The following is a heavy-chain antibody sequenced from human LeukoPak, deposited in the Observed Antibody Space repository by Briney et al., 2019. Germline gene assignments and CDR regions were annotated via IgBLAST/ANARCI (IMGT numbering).Heavy chain of an antibody. CDR1: GYTFTSYD. CDR3: ARGLPRYSSGWYGY. V-gene: IGHV1-8*01. J-gene: IGHJ4*02. CDR2: MNPNSGNT. D-gene: IGHD6-19*01. Sequence: ASVKVSCKASGYTFTSYDINWVRQATGQGLEWMGWMNPNSGNTGYAQKFQGRVTVTRNNSISTAYMELSSLRAEDTAVYYCARGLPRYSSGWYGYWRQGTLVSVSS.